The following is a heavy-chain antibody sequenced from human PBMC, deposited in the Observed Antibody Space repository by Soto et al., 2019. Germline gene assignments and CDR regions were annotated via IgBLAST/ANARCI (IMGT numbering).Heavy chain of an antibody. CDR3: ARDPRGELSFSAFDI. V-gene: IGHV4-31*03. D-gene: IGHD3-10*01. Sequence: SETLSLTCTVSGGSISSGGYYWSWIRQHPGKGLEWIGYIYYSGSTYYNPSLKSRVTISVDTSKNQFSLKLSSVTAADTAVYYCARDPRGELSFSAFDIWGQGTMVTVSS. J-gene: IGHJ3*02. CDR1: GGSISSGGYY. CDR2: IYYSGST.